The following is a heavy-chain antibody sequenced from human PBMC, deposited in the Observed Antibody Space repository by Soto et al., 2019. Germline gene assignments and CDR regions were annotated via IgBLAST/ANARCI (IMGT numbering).Heavy chain of an antibody. J-gene: IGHJ6*03. CDR1: GGSFSGYY. CDR3: ARLFYGSGRRYMDV. Sequence: SETLSLTCAVYGGSFSGYYWSWIRQPPGKGLERIGEINHSGSTKYKPSLKSRVTITIDTSKNQFSQKLSSVTAADTAVYYCARLFYGSGRRYMDVWGKGTTVTVSS. V-gene: IGHV4-34*01. D-gene: IGHD3-10*01. CDR2: INHSGST.